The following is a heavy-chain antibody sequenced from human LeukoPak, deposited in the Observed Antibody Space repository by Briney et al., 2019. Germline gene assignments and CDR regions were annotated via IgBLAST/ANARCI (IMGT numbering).Heavy chain of an antibody. J-gene: IGHJ6*03. D-gene: IGHD3-10*01. CDR1: GFTFDDYG. Sequence: GGSLRLSCAASGFTFDDYGMSWVRQAPGKGLEWVSGINWNGGSTVYADSVKGRFTISRDNAKNSLYLQMNSLRAEDTALYYCARELLWFGELSYAAYYMDVWGKGTTVTVSS. CDR2: INWNGGST. V-gene: IGHV3-20*04. CDR3: ARELLWFGELSYAAYYMDV.